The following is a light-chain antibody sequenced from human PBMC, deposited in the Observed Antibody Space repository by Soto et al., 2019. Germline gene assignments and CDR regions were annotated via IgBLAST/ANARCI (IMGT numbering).Light chain of an antibody. CDR2: GNS. J-gene: IGLJ2*01. CDR3: QSYDKTLSGVV. V-gene: IGLV1-40*01. Sequence: QSVLTQPPSVSGAPGQRVTISCTGSSSNIGAGYDVHWYQQPPGTAPKLLIYGNSIRPSGVPDRFSGSKSGTSASLAITGLQAEDEADYYCQSYDKTLSGVVFGGGTKLTVL. CDR1: SSNIGAGYD.